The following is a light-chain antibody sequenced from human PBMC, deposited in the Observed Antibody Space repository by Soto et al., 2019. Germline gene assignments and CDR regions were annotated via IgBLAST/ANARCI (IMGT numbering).Light chain of an antibody. CDR2: GAP. Sequence: DIQMTQSPSSLSASVGDRVTITCRASHYFTTYLNWYQHKPGTAPKLLLYGAPSLQSLFPSRFSGNGSWPDFTLTISSLQPEDFATYYCQQSFSVPLTFGGGTKVQIK. CDR3: QQSFSVPLT. J-gene: IGKJ4*01. V-gene: IGKV1-39*01. CDR1: HYFTTY.